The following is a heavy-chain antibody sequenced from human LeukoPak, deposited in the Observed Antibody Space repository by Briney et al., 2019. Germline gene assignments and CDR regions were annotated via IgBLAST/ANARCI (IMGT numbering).Heavy chain of an antibody. CDR3: ARGRGDDSN. J-gene: IGHJ4*02. D-gene: IGHD2-21*01. CDR2: ISGSSATI. Sequence: GGSLRLSCAASGFTFSTFSMNWVRQAPGKGLEWVSYISGSSATIYYADSVKGRFTISRDNAKNSLYLQMDSLRAEDTAVYYCARGRGDDSNWGQGTLVTVSS. V-gene: IGHV3-48*04. CDR1: GFTFSTFS.